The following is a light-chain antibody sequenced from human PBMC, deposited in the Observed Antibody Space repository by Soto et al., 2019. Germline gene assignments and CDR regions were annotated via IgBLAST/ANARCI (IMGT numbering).Light chain of an antibody. CDR1: QSVSNN. J-gene: IGKJ2*01. V-gene: IGKV3-15*01. Sequence: EIVMTQSPATLSVSPGERATLSCRASQSVSNNLAWYQQKPGQAPRLLIYGASTRATGTPARFSGSGSGTEFTLTISSLQSEDFALYYCQQYNNWQTFGQGTKLEIK. CDR3: QQYNNWQT. CDR2: GAS.